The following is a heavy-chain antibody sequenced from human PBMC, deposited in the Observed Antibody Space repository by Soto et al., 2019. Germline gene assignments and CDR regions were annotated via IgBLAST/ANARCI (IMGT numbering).Heavy chain of an antibody. D-gene: IGHD3-16*02. V-gene: IGHV1-69*12. CDR1: GGTFSSYA. Sequence: QVQLVQSGAEVKKPGSSVKVSCKAAGGTFSSYAISWVRQAPGQGLELMGGIIPIFGTANYAQKFQGRVTITADESTSTAYMELSSLRSEHTAVYYRARAPYDYVWGSYRYLDYWGQGTLVTVSS. J-gene: IGHJ4*02. CDR2: IIPIFGTA. CDR3: ARAPYDYVWGSYRYLDY.